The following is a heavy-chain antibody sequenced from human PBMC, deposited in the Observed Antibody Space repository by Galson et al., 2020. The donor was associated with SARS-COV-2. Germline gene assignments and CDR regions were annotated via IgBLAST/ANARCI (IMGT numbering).Heavy chain of an antibody. J-gene: IGHJ4*02. CDR2: FDPEDGET. CDR3: ATSSLDDYYFDY. V-gene: IGHV1-24*01. Sequence: ASVKVSCKVSGYTLTELSMHWVRQAPGKGLEWMGGFDPEDGETIYAQKFQGRVTMTEDTSTDTAYMELSSLRSEDTAVYYCATSSLDDYYFDYWGQGTLVTVSS. D-gene: IGHD3-3*01. CDR1: GYTLTELS.